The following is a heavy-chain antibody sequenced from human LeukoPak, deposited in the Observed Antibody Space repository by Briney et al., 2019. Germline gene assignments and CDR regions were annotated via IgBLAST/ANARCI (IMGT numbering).Heavy chain of an antibody. CDR2: INWNGGGT. CDR1: GFTFKDYG. D-gene: IGHD3-10*02. V-gene: IGHV3-20*04. CDR3: ARDLFGLTRPAFDL. J-gene: IGHJ3*01. Sequence: PGGSLRLSCAATGFTFKDYGMHWVRQPPGKGLEWVSSINWNGGGTDYADSVKGRFTISRDNAKNSLYLQMTSLRVEDTALYFCARDLFGLTRPAFDLWGLGTWVTVSS.